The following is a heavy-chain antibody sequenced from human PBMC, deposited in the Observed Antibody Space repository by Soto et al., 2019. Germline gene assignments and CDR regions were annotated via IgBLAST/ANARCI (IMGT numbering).Heavy chain of an antibody. CDR1: GSTFSSYA. V-gene: IGHV1-69*13. D-gene: IGHD6-19*01. Sequence: SVKVSCKASGSTFSSYAISWVRQAPGQGLEWMGGIIPIFGTANYAQKFQGRVTITADESTSTAYMELSSLRSEDTAVYYCARDPSVAGTYDALDIWGQGTMVTVS. CDR2: IIPIFGTA. J-gene: IGHJ3*02. CDR3: ARDPSVAGTYDALDI.